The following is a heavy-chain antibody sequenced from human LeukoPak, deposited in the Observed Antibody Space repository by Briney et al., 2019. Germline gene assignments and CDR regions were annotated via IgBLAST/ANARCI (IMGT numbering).Heavy chain of an antibody. CDR1: GFTFDDYA. CDR2: INWDGGST. CDR3: TATRDKYVWGSYLSDH. J-gene: IGHJ4*02. V-gene: IGHV3-43D*04. D-gene: IGHD3-16*02. Sequence: GGSLRFSCAASGFTFDDYAMHWVRQAPGKGLEWVSLINWDGGSTYYADSVKGRFTISRDNSKNSLYLQMNSLRAEDTALYYCTATRDKYVWGSYLSDHWGQGTLVTVSS.